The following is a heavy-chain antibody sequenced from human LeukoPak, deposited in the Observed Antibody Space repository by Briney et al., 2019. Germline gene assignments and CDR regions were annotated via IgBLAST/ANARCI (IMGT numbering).Heavy chain of an antibody. V-gene: IGHV3-48*01. D-gene: IGHD5-24*01. CDR1: AFPFNSYT. CDR2: IDGTSSII. Sequence: GGSLRLSCAASAFPFNSYTMAWVRQAPGQGLEWLSNIDGTSSIINYADSVKGRFTISRDNARNTLYLQMNSLRVDDTAIYFCARDHRDGYNLDCPFWSQGTLVTVSS. CDR3: ARDHRDGYNLDCPF. J-gene: IGHJ4*02.